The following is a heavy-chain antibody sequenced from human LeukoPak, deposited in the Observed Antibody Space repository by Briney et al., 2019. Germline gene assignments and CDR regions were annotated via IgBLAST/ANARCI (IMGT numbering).Heavy chain of an antibody. CDR2: FDPEDGET. CDR3: AGYANYDFWSGLDY. D-gene: IGHD3-3*01. J-gene: IGHJ4*02. Sequence: ASVKVSCKVSGYTLTELSMHWVRQAPGKGLEWMGGFDPEDGETIYAQKFQGRVTMTEDTSTDTAYMELSSLRSEDTAVYYCAGYANYDFWSGLDYWGQGTLVTVSS. CDR1: GYTLTELS. V-gene: IGHV1-24*01.